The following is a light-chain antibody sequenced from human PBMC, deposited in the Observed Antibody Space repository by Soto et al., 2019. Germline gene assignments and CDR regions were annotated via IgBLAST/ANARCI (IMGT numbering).Light chain of an antibody. CDR1: QSVSSK. V-gene: IGKV3-15*01. CDR2: RAS. J-gene: IGKJ1*01. CDR3: QQYNNWPPAT. Sequence: EIVMTQSKATLSVSPGERATLSCRASQSVSSKLAWYQQKPGQAPRLLIYRASTRATDIPARFSGSGSGTEFTLTISSLQYEDFAVYYCQQYNNWPPATFGQGTRVEIK.